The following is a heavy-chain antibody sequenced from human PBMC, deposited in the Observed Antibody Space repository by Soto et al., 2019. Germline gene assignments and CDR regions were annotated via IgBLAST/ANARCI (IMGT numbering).Heavy chain of an antibody. D-gene: IGHD1-1*01. CDR1: GYTFDTYS. Sequence: VQLVQSGAEVKKPGASVKISCKASGYTFDTYSMTWVRQAPGQGLEWMAWINPYNGNTHYSQKAQGRVSVTTDTSTSTVYMELRSLRSDDAAVYYCARHVLSNSPYLDFWGQGTLVTVSS. J-gene: IGHJ4*02. V-gene: IGHV1-18*04. CDR2: INPYNGNT. CDR3: ARHVLSNSPYLDF.